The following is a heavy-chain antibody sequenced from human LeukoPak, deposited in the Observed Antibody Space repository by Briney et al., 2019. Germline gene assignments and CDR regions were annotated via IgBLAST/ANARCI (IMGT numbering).Heavy chain of an antibody. D-gene: IGHD4-17*01. J-gene: IGHJ4*02. Sequence: PGGSLRLSCAPSKFNVDSDYMNWVRQPPGKGLEWVSIIYTDGNTNYADSVRGRFTISRDISRNTLYLQMNSLRAEDTAVYYCARATTVTDLLDYWGQGTLVTVSS. V-gene: IGHV3-66*01. CDR2: IYTDGNT. CDR1: KFNVDSDY. CDR3: ARATTVTDLLDY.